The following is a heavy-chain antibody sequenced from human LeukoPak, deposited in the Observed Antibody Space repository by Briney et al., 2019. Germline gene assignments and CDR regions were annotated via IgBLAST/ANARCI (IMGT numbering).Heavy chain of an antibody. CDR1: GLTFSSYG. CDR2: ISYDGSNK. D-gene: IGHD7-27*01. CDR3: AKELNGGRYYYYGMDV. Sequence: GGSLRLSCAAPGLTFSSYGMHWVRQAPGKGLEWVAVISYDGSNKYYADSVKGRFTISRDNSKNTLYLQMNSLRAEDTAVYYCAKELNGGRYYYYGMDVWGQGTTVTVSS. V-gene: IGHV3-30*18. J-gene: IGHJ6*02.